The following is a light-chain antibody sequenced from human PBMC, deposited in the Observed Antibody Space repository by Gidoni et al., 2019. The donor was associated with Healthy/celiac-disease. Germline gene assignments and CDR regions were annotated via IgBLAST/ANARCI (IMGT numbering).Light chain of an antibody. J-gene: IGLJ2*01. CDR3: AAWDDSLNGVV. CDR1: SSNLGSNT. CDR2: SNN. V-gene: IGLV1-44*01. Sequence: SVLTQPPSASGTPGPRGTNSCSGRSSNLGSNTVNWYQQLPGTAPKLLIYSNNQRPSGVPDRFSGSKSGTSASLAISGLQSEDEADYYCAAWDDSLNGVVFGGGTKLTVL.